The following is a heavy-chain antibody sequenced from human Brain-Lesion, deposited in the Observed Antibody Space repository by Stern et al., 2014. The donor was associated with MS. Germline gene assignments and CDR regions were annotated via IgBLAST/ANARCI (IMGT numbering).Heavy chain of an antibody. CDR1: GYRFTSNW. J-gene: IGHJ4*02. Sequence: EVQLVQSGAEVKTPGESLKISCKGSGYRFTSNWIGWVRQMPGKGLARMGIIWPGDPDTRYSPSFQGQVTISADKSISTAYLQWSSLQASDTAMYYCARRGDSSSSGFDYWGQGTLVIVSS. V-gene: IGHV5-51*01. D-gene: IGHD6-6*01. CDR2: IWPGDPDT. CDR3: ARRGDSSSSGFDY.